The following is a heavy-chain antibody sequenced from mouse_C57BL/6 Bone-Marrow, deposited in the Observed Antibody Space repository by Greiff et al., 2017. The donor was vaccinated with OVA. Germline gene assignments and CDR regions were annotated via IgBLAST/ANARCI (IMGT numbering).Heavy chain of an antibody. D-gene: IGHD2-2*01. CDR1: GFTFSSYA. CDR3: TTLWLRRYAMDY. Sequence: EVNVVESGEGLVKPGGSLKLSCAASGFTFSSYAMSWVRQTPEKRLEWVAYISSGGDYIYYADTVKGRFTISRDNARNTLYLQMSSLKSEDTAMYYCTTLWLRRYAMDYWGQGTSVTVSS. V-gene: IGHV5-9-1*02. CDR2: ISSGGDYI. J-gene: IGHJ4*01.